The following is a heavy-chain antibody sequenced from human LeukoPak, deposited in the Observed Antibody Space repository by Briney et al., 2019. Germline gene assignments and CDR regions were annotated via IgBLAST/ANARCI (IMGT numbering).Heavy chain of an antibody. J-gene: IGHJ5*02. CDR2: INHSGST. D-gene: IGHD3-10*01. V-gene: IGHV4-34*01. CDR1: GGSFSGYY. CDR3: ARGASMVRGVIGGGNNWFDP. Sequence: PSETLSFTCAVYGGSFSGYYWSWIRQPPGKGLEWIGEINHSGSTNYNPSLKSRVTISVDTSKNQFSLKVNSVTAADTAVYYCARGASMVRGVIGGGNNWFDPWGQGTLVTVSS.